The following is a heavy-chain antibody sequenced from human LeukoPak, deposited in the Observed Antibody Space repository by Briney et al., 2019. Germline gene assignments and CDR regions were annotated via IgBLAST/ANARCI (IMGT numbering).Heavy chain of an antibody. J-gene: IGHJ5*02. D-gene: IGHD3-10*01. CDR1: GYTFTSYY. Sequence: ASVKVSCKASGYTFTSYYMHWVRQAPGQGLEWMGIINPSGGSTSYAQKFQGRVTMTRDTSTSTVYMELSSLRSEDTAVYYCARDPYYYGSGSHLKGDHWFDPWGQGTLVTVSS. CDR3: ARDPYYYGSGSHLKGDHWFDP. V-gene: IGHV1-46*01. CDR2: INPSGGST.